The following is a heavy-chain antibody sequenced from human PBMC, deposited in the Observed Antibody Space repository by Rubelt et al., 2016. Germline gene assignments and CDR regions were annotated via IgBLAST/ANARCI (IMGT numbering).Heavy chain of an antibody. V-gene: IGHV3-30*02. D-gene: IGHD5-18*01. CDR2: IRYDGSNK. CDR1: GFTFSSYG. CDR3: ARRQLWSFLFDY. Sequence: QVQLVESGGGVVQPGGSLRLSCAASGFTFSSYGMHWVRQAPGKGLEWVAFIRYDGSNKYYADSVKGRFTISRDNSKNTLYLQMNSLRAEETAVYYCARRQLWSFLFDYWGQGTLVTVSS. J-gene: IGHJ4*02.